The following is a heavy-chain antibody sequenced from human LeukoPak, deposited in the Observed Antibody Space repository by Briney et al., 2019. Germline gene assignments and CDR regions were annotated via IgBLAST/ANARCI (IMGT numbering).Heavy chain of an antibody. V-gene: IGHV3-21*01. CDR1: GFTFSSYS. CDR2: ISSTSSYI. CDR3: ARRPLPPTTVTTSYYYMDV. Sequence: GGSLRLSCAASGFTFSSYSMNWVRQAPGKGLEWVSSISSTSSYIYYADSVKGRFTISRDKAKNALYLQMNSLRAEDTAVYYCARRPLPPTTVTTSYYYMDVWGKGTTVTVSS. J-gene: IGHJ6*03. D-gene: IGHD4-11*01.